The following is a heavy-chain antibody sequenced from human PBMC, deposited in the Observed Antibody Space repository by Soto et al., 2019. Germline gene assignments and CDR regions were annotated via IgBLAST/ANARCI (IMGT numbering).Heavy chain of an antibody. D-gene: IGHD3-10*01. CDR2: INHSGST. CDR1: GGSFSGYY. Sequence: SETLSLTCAVYGGSFSGYYWSWIRQPPGKGLEWIGEINHSGSTNYNPSLKSRVTISVDTSKNQFSLKLSSVTAADTAVYYCARWKRITMVRGVIIKDSYYYGMGVWGQGTTVTVSS. CDR3: ARWKRITMVRGVIIKDSYYYGMGV. J-gene: IGHJ6*02. V-gene: IGHV4-34*01.